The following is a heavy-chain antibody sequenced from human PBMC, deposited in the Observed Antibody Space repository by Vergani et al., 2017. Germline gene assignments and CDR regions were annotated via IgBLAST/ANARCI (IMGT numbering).Heavy chain of an antibody. CDR1: GFKFDSYV. CDR3: ARDRGDWRYSRYFYNYYMDV. V-gene: IGHV3-23*01. CDR2: ISGFGSST. D-gene: IGHD2-8*02. J-gene: IGHJ6*03. Sequence: EVQLLESGGGLVQPGGSLRLSCAASGFKFDSYVMSWVRQAPGKGLEWVSGISGFGSSTYDANSVKGRFTISRDNSKSTLFLQMNSLRVEDMAVYYCARDRGDWRYSRYFYNYYMDVWGKGTTVTVSS.